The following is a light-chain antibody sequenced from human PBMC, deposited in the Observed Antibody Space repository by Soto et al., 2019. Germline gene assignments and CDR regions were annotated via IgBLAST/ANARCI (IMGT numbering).Light chain of an antibody. CDR2: EGS. Sequence: QSALTQPASVSGSPGQSITLSCTGTSSDVGTYNLVSWYQQHPGKAPKHMIYEGSKRPSGVSNRFSGSKSGNTASLTISGLQAEDEADYYCGSYAGISTFGVFGGGTKLTVL. V-gene: IGLV2-23*03. J-gene: IGLJ2*01. CDR1: SSDVGTYNL. CDR3: GSYAGISTFGV.